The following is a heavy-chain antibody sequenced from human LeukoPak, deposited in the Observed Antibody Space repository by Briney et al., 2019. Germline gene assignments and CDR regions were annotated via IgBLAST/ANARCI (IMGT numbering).Heavy chain of an antibody. Sequence: ASVKVSCKASGYTFTSYYMHWVRQAPGQGLEWMGIINPSGGSTSYAQKFQGRVTMTRDTSTSTVYMELSSLRSEDTAVYYCARALNYDYVWGSYRSQHFDYWGQGTLVTVSS. D-gene: IGHD3-16*02. CDR3: ARALNYDYVWGSYRSQHFDY. CDR2: INPSGGST. CDR1: GYTFTSYY. J-gene: IGHJ4*02. V-gene: IGHV1-46*01.